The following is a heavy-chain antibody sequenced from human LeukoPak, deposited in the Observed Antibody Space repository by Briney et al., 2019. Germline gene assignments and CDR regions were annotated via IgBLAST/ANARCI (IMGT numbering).Heavy chain of an antibody. J-gene: IGHJ3*02. D-gene: IGHD2-2*01. CDR2: IYYSGST. V-gene: IGHV4-39*01. Sequence: SETLSLTCTVSGGFISSSSYYWGWIRQPPGKGLEWIGSIYYSGSTYYNPSLKSRVTISVDTSKNQFSLKLSSVTAADTAVYYCARYAILVVPAAKSGRAFDIWGQGTMVTVSS. CDR3: ARYAILVVPAAKSGRAFDI. CDR1: GGFISSSSYY.